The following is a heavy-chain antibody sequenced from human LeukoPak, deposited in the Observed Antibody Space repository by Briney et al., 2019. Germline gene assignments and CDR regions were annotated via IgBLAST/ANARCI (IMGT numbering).Heavy chain of an antibody. CDR1: GGTFSSYA. J-gene: IGHJ5*02. D-gene: IGHD3-10*02. CDR2: IIPILGIA. Sequence: ASVKVSCKASGGTFSSYAISWVRQAPGQGLEWMGRIIPILGIANYALKFQGRVTITADKSTSTAYMELSSLRSEDTAVYYCARDYVNWFDPWGQGTLVTVSS. V-gene: IGHV1-69*04. CDR3: ARDYVNWFDP.